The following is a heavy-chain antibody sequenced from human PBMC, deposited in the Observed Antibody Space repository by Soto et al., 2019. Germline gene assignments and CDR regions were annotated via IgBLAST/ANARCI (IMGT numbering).Heavy chain of an antibody. CDR2: MYHSGST. J-gene: IGHJ4*02. Sequence: PSETLSLTCTVSGGSISSNYWSWIRQPPGKGLEWIGYMYHSGSTSYNPSLKSRVTTSVDTSKNQFSLKLSSVTAADTAVYYCGRVRREGYNWDFDYWGQGTLVTVSS. CDR1: GGSISSNY. V-gene: IGHV4-59*01. D-gene: IGHD5-12*01. CDR3: GRVRREGYNWDFDY.